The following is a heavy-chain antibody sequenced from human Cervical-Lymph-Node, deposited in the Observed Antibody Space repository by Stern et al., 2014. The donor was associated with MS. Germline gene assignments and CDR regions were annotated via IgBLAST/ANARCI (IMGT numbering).Heavy chain of an antibody. CDR1: GSSLSELS. D-gene: IGHD3-9*01. CDR3: AQYFDWPLLYGMDV. J-gene: IGHJ6*02. CDR2: FDPEEGKP. V-gene: IGHV1-24*01. Sequence: VQLVQSGAELKKPGASVNVSCKISGSSLSELSMHWVRQAPGKGLEWMGGFDPEEGKPLYAQKFQGRVTMTEDTSTDTVYMELSSLTSEDTAVYYCAQYFDWPLLYGMDVWGQGTTVTVSS.